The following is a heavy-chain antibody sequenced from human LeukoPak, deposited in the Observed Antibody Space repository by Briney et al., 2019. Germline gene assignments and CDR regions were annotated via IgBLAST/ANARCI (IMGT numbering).Heavy chain of an antibody. CDR1: GYTFTGYY. CDR2: INPNSGGT. D-gene: IGHD3-22*01. J-gene: IGHJ5*02. Sequence: ASVKVSCKASGYTFTGYYMHWVRQAPGQGLEWMGWINPNSGGTNYAQKFQGRVTMTRDTSISTAYMELSRLRSDDTAVYYCARERASMIPRCNWLDPWGQGTLVTVSS. V-gene: IGHV1-2*02. CDR3: ARERASMIPRCNWLDP.